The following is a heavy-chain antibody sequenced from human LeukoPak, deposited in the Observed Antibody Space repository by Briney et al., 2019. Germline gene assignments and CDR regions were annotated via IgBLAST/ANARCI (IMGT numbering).Heavy chain of an antibody. V-gene: IGHV4-59*12. CDR1: GGSISSYY. J-gene: IGHJ6*02. CDR2: IYYSGST. CDR3: ARDYRDYYYYGMDV. Sequence: SETLSLTCTVSGGSISSYYWSWIRQPPGKGLEWIEYIYYSGSTNYNPSLKSRVTMSVDTSKNQFSLKLSSVTAADTAVYYCARDYRDYYYYGMDVWGQGTTVTVSS. D-gene: IGHD3-16*02.